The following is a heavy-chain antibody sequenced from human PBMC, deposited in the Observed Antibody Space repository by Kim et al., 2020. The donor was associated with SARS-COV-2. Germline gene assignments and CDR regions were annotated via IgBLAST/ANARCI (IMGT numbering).Heavy chain of an antibody. CDR3: ARDRGEDSIPYSYGMAV. D-gene: IGHD6-6*01. Sequence: LKSRVTISVDTSKTQFSLKLSSVTAADTAVYYCARDRGEDSIPYSYGMAVWGQGTTVTVSS. J-gene: IGHJ6*02. V-gene: IGHV4-31*02.